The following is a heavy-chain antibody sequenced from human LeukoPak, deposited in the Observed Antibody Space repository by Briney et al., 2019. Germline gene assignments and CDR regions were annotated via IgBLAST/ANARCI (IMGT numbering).Heavy chain of an antibody. V-gene: IGHV4-34*01. J-gene: IGHJ5*02. CDR1: GGSFSGYY. CDR3: ARVIKGITMVRGPFDP. Sequence: SETLSLTCAVYGGSFSGYYWSWIRQPPGEGLEWIGEINHSGSTNYNPSLKSRVTISVDTSKNQFSLKLSSVTAADTAVYYCARVIKGITMVRGPFDPWGQGTLVTVSS. D-gene: IGHD3-10*01. CDR2: INHSGST.